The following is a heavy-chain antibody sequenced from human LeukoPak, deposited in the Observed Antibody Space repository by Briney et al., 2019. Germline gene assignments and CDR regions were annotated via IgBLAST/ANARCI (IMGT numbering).Heavy chain of an antibody. J-gene: IGHJ4*02. CDR1: GFTFSSYG. V-gene: IGHV3-30*02. CDR3: AKDMNYDILTGYYNLDY. CDR2: IRYDGSNK. D-gene: IGHD3-9*01. Sequence: PGGSLRLSCAASGFTFSSYGMHWVRQAPGKGLEWVAFIRYDGSNKYYADSVKGRFTISRDNSKNTLYLQMNSLRAEDTALYYCAKDMNYDILTGYYNLDYWGQGTLVTVSS.